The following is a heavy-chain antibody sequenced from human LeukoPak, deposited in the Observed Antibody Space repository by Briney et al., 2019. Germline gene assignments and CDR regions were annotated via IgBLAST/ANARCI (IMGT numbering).Heavy chain of an antibody. CDR1: GFTFSSYE. J-gene: IGHJ5*02. Sequence: GGSLRLSCAASGFTFSSYEMNWVRQAPGKGLEWVANIKQDGSERYYVDSVKGRFTISRDNAKNSLYLQMNSLRAEDTAVYYCARAGLLSNWFDPWGQGTLVTVSS. V-gene: IGHV3-7*01. D-gene: IGHD3-10*01. CDR2: IKQDGSER. CDR3: ARAGLLSNWFDP.